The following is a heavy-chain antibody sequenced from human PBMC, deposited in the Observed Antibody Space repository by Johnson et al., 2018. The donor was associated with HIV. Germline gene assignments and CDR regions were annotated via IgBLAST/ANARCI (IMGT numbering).Heavy chain of an antibody. CDR2: IKQDGTET. J-gene: IGHJ3*02. CDR3: VSVVRMPFSSDWKGFDI. CDR1: GFPFHSYW. Sequence: VQLVESGGGLVKPGGSLRLSCAASGFPFHSYWMSWVRQAPGKGLEWVASIKQDGTETSYVDSVKGRFTISRDNAKNSLFLQLNSLRVGDTGLYYCVSVVRMPFSSDWKGFDIWGQGTMVTVSS. D-gene: IGHD6-19*01. V-gene: IGHV3-7*01.